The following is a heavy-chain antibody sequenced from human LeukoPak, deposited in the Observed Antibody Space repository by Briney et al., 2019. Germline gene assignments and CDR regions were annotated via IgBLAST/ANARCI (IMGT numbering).Heavy chain of an antibody. CDR3: ARGLGTYSSSPALDS. V-gene: IGHV1-18*01. Sequence: ASVTVSCKASGYTFTSYGISWVRQAPGQGLEWMGWISAYNGNTNYAQKLQGRVTMTTDTSTSTAYMELRSLRSDDTAVYYCARGLGTYSSSPALDSWGQGTLVIVSS. CDR2: ISAYNGNT. D-gene: IGHD6-13*01. J-gene: IGHJ4*02. CDR1: GYTFTSYG.